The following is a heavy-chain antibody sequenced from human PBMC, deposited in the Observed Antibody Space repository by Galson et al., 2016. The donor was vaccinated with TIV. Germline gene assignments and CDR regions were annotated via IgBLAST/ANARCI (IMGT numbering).Heavy chain of an antibody. CDR2: IWYDGNAK. V-gene: IGHV3-33*07. J-gene: IGHJ4*02. Sequence: SLRLSCATSGFTFSNYGMYWVRQAPGKGLEWVALIWYDGNAKFYADSVKGRFTISRDTSRATLYLQMNSLSAEDTALYYCARDGPWSVDPVYGGTRPDFWGRGTLVTVSS. D-gene: IGHD1-1*01. CDR3: ARDGPWSVDPVYGGTRPDF. CDR1: GFTFSNYG.